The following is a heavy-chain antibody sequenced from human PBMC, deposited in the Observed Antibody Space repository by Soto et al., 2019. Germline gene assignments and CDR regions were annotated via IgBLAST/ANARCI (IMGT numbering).Heavy chain of an antibody. J-gene: IGHJ6*02. CDR1: GFTFSSYA. CDR3: ARAKGGLLWFGEPQDHYGMDV. CDR2: ISYDGSNK. Sequence: PGGSLGLSCAASGFTFSSYAMHWVRQAPGKGLEWVAVISYDGSNKYYADSVKGRFTISRDNSKNTLYLQMNSLRAEDTAVYYCARAKGGLLWFGEPQDHYGMDVWGQGSTVTVSS. D-gene: IGHD3-10*01. V-gene: IGHV3-30-3*01.